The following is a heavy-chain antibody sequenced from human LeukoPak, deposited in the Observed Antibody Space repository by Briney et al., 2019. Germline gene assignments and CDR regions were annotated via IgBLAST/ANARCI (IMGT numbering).Heavy chain of an antibody. V-gene: IGHV1-46*01. CDR3: ARDKRYCSSTSCYFYYYGMDV. D-gene: IGHD2-2*01. J-gene: IGHJ6*02. Sequence: ASVTVSCKASGYTFTSYYMHWVRQAPGQGLEWMGIINPSGGSTSYAQKFQGRVTMTRDTSTSTVYMELSSLRSEDTAVYYCARDKRYCSSTSCYFYYYGMDVWGQGTTVTVSS. CDR1: GYTFTSYY. CDR2: INPSGGST.